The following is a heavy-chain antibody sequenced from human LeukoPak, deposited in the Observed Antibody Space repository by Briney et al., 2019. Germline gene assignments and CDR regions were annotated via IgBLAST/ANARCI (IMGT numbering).Heavy chain of an antibody. J-gene: IGHJ4*02. CDR3: ARGASGSIDY. CDR1: GYSISSGYY. V-gene: IGHV4-38-2*02. Sequence: PSETLSLTCTVSGYSISSGYYWGWIRQPPGKGLEWIGSIYHSGSTYYNPSLKSRVTISVDTSKNQFSLKLSSVTAADTAVYYCARGASGSIDYWGQGTLVTVSS. CDR2: IYHSGST. D-gene: IGHD1-26*01.